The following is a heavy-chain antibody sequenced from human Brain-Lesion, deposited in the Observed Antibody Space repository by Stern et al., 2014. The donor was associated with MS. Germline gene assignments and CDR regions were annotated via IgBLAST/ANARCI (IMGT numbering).Heavy chain of an antibody. J-gene: IGHJ5*02. CDR1: GGSVSSTSYA. CDR2: IYYSGNT. V-gene: IGHV4-39*01. D-gene: IGHD2-15*01. Sequence: QLVESGPGLVKPSETLSLTCTVAGGSVSSTSYAWAWIRQPPGKGLEWIGTIYYSGNTYYSPSLKRRLTISLDTAKNPFSPQLRSVTAADTAVYYCAGEEDIRYCSGGSCTGNWFDPWGQGTLVTVSS. CDR3: AGEEDIRYCSGGSCTGNWFDP.